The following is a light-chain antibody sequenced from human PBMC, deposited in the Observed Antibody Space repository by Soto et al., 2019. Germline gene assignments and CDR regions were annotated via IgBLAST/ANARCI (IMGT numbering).Light chain of an antibody. CDR3: SSYTSSSAYVV. Sequence: QSALTQPASVSGSPGQSITISCTGTSTDVGGYNYVSWYHQHPGKAPKLMIYDVSNRPSGVSDRFSGSKSGNTASLTISGLQAEDEADYYCSSYTSSSAYVVFGGVTKLTVL. CDR1: STDVGGYNY. V-gene: IGLV2-14*01. CDR2: DVS. J-gene: IGLJ2*01.